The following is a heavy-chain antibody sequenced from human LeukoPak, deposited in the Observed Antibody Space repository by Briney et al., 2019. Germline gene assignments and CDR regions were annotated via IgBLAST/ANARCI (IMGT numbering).Heavy chain of an antibody. D-gene: IGHD1-26*01. CDR3: ARGSASRVYSGSYYGTRFDY. CDR1: GLTFSSYD. V-gene: IGHV4-34*01. Sequence: GSLRLSCEASGLTFSSYDMNWVRQPPGKGLEWIGEINHSGSTNYNPSLKSRVTISVDTSKNQFSLKLSSVTAADTAVYYCARGSASRVYSGSYYGTRFDYWGQGTLVTVSS. J-gene: IGHJ4*02. CDR2: INHSGST.